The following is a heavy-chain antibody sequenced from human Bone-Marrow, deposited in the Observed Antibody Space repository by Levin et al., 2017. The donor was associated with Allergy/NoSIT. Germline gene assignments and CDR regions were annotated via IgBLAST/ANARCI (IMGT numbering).Heavy chain of an antibody. CDR1: GFNFSAFG. Sequence: PGESLKISCAASGFNFSAFGMHWVRQAPGRGLEWVAVISYDGGHKFYADSVKGRFTISRDNSKNTNYLQMNSLRAEDTAVYYCTRDRGEWGQFYFAYWGQAMLVTVSS. CDR3: TRDRGEWGQFYFAY. J-gene: IGHJ4*02. V-gene: IGHV3-33*01. D-gene: IGHD1-26*01. CDR2: ISYDGGHK.